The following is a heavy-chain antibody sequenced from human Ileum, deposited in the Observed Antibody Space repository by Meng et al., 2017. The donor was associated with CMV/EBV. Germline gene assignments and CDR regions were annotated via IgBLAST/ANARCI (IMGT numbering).Heavy chain of an antibody. CDR3: ARHMSDPESDPFDP. Sequence: CSSLSGDISSWAWIRQSPGKGLEWMGNIHYTGRTFYSPSLRGRLTISVDTSNNRFSLKLYSVTAADTAVYYCARHMSDPESDPFDPWGQGILVTVSS. D-gene: IGHD2/OR15-2a*01. CDR1: CSSLSGDISS. J-gene: IGHJ5*02. CDR2: IHYTGRT. V-gene: IGHV4-39*01.